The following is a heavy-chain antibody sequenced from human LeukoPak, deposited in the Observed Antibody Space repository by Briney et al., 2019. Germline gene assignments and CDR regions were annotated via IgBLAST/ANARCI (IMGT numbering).Heavy chain of an antibody. D-gene: IGHD4/OR15-4a*01. CDR3: ARDDLSANPDY. CDR1: GFTFSDYY. V-gene: IGHV3-11*04. CDR2: ISSSGSTI. Sequence: GGSLRLSYAASGFTFSDYYMSWIRQAPGKGLEWVSYISSSGSTIYYADSVKGRFTTSRDNAKNSLYLQMNSLRAEDTAVYYCARDDLSANPDYWGQGTLVTVSS. J-gene: IGHJ4*02.